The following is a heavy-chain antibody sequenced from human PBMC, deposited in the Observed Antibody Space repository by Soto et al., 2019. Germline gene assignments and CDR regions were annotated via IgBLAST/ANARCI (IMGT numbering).Heavy chain of an antibody. V-gene: IGHV4-34*01. Sequence: SETLSLTCAVYGGSFSDYYWSWIRQPPGKGLEWIGEINHSGSTKNNPSLKSRITISVDTSKNQFSLKLSSVTAADTAVYYCARETYGDYVGYFDPWGQGIQVTVSS. CDR2: INHSGST. D-gene: IGHD4-17*01. CDR3: ARETYGDYVGYFDP. CDR1: GGSFSDYY. J-gene: IGHJ5*02.